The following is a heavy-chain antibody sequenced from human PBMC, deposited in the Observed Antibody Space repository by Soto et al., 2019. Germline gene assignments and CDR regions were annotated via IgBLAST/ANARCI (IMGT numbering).Heavy chain of an antibody. D-gene: IGHD6-13*01. CDR2: INPNSGGT. V-gene: IGHV1-2*04. J-gene: IGHJ6*02. CDR1: GYTFTSYG. CDR3: ARDVAAAGMRRYYYGMDV. Sequence: ASVKVSCKASGYTFTSYGISWVRQAPGQGLEWMGWINPNSGGTNYAQKFQGWVTMTRDTSISTAYMELSRLRSDDTAVYYCARDVAAAGMRRYYYGMDVWGQGTTVTVSS.